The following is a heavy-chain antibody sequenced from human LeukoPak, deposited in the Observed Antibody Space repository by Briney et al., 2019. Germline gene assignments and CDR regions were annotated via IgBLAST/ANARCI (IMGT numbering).Heavy chain of an antibody. CDR2: ISSSSSYI. CDR1: GFTFSSYS. J-gene: IGHJ4*02. Sequence: GGSLRLSCAGSGFTFSSYSMNWVRQAPGKGLEWVSSISSSSSYIYYADSVKGRFTISRDNSKNTLYLQMNSLRAEDTAVYYCAKNAEREKHFTPKRYKWNSYFDYWGQGTLVTVSS. V-gene: IGHV3-21*04. D-gene: IGHD1-7*01. CDR3: AKNAEREKHFTPKRYKWNSYFDY.